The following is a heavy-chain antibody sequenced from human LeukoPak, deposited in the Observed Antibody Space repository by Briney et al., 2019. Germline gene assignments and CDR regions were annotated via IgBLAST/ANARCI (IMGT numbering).Heavy chain of an antibody. CDR3: ARARSSSNKDYFDY. CDR2: NNPSGGST. Sequence: ASVKVSCKASGYTFTSYYMHWVRQPPGQGLEGMGINNPSGGSTSYAQKFQGRVTMTRDMSTSTVYMELSSLRSEDTAVYYCARARSSSNKDYFDYWGQGTLVTVSS. D-gene: IGHD6-13*01. CDR1: GYTFTSYY. J-gene: IGHJ4*02. V-gene: IGHV1-46*01.